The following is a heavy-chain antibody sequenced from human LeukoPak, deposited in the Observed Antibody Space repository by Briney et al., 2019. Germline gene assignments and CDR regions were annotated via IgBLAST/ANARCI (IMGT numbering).Heavy chain of an antibody. CDR3: ARQQQQLVLPFDY. J-gene: IGHJ4*02. CDR1: GGSISSSSYY. Sequence: SETLSLTCTVSGGSISSSSYYWGWIRQPPGKGLEWIGSIYYSGSTYYNPSLKSRVTISVDTSKNQFSLKLSSVTAADTAVYYCARQQQQLVLPFDYWGQGTLVTVSS. CDR2: IYYSGST. D-gene: IGHD6-13*01. V-gene: IGHV4-39*01.